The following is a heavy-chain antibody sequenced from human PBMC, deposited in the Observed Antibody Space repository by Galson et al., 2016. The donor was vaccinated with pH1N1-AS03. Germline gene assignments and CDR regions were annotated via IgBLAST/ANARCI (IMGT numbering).Heavy chain of an antibody. CDR2: IAGGGVTT. D-gene: IGHD2-15*01. Sequence: SLRLSCAASGFTFSSYAMSWVRQAPGKGLEWVSAIAGGGVTTYYADSVKGRFTISRDNSKNTLYLRINSLRAEDTAIYYCAKLGLGYCAYWGQGTLVTVSS. CDR3: AKLGLGYCAY. V-gene: IGHV3-23*01. J-gene: IGHJ4*02. CDR1: GFTFSSYA.